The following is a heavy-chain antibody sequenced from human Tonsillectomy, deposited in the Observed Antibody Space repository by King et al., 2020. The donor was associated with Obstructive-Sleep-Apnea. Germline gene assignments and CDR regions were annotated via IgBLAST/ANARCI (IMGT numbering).Heavy chain of an antibody. CDR1: GGSISNYY. CDR3: ARHRSGSYYIFDY. V-gene: IGHV4-59*08. Sequence: QLQESGPGLVKPSETLSLTCTVSGGSISNYYWSWIRQPPGKGLEWIGYIYYSGSTHSNPSLKSRVTISVDTSKNQFSLMLSSVTAADTAVFYCARHRSGSYYIFDYWGQGTLVTVSS. J-gene: IGHJ4*02. CDR2: IYYSGST. D-gene: IGHD1-26*01.